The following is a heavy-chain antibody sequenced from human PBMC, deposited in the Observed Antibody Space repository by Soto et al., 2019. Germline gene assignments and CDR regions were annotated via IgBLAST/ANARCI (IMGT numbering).Heavy chain of an antibody. CDR3: ARDRRSGWYGDNRYYFDY. V-gene: IGHV1-2*04. CDR2: INPNSGGT. Sequence: SVKVSCKASGYTFTGYYMHWVRQAPGQGLEWMGWINPNSGGTNYAQKFQGWVTMTRDTSISTAYMELSRLRSDDTAVYYCARDRRSGWYGDNRYYFDYWGQGTLVTVSS. D-gene: IGHD6-19*01. J-gene: IGHJ4*02. CDR1: GYTFTGYY.